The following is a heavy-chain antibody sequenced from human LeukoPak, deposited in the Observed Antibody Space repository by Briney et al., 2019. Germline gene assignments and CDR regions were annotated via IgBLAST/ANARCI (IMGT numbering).Heavy chain of an antibody. D-gene: IGHD3-16*01. CDR3: ARDMKPRDMYYYYGMDV. V-gene: IGHV3-33*01. CDR2: IWYDGSNK. Sequence: GGSLRLSCAASGFTFSSYGMHWVRQAPGKGLEWVAVIWYDGSNKYYADSVKGRFTISRDNSKSTLYLQMNSLRAEDTAVYYCARDMKPRDMYYYYGMDVWGQGTTVTVSS. CDR1: GFTFSSYG. J-gene: IGHJ6*02.